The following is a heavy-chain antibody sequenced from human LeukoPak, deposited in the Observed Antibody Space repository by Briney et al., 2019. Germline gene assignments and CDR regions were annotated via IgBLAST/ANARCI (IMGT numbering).Heavy chain of an antibody. CDR3: ARESYYYYGMDV. J-gene: IGHJ6*02. Sequence: RGSLRLSCAASGFTFSTYGMHWVRQAPGKGLEWVAIIWYDGSNTYYADSVKGRFTISRDNSKNTLYLEMSSLRAEDTAVYYCARESYYYYGMDVWGQGTTVTVSS. CDR1: GFTFSTYG. V-gene: IGHV3-33*01. CDR2: IWYDGSNT.